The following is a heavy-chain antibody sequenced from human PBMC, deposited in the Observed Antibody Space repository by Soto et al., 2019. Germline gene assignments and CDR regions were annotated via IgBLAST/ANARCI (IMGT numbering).Heavy chain of an antibody. D-gene: IGHD3-22*01. J-gene: IGHJ4*02. CDR3: ARVDYYDSSGYYGY. Sequence: QVQLVQSGAEVKKPGASVKVSCKASGYTFTIYGISWVRQAPGQGLEWMGWISGYNGNTDYAQNLQDRVTLTTDASTSSVYMELMSLRSYDTAVYYWARVDYYDSSGYYGYWGQGNLITVSS. CDR2: ISGYNGNT. CDR1: GYTFTIYG. V-gene: IGHV1-18*04.